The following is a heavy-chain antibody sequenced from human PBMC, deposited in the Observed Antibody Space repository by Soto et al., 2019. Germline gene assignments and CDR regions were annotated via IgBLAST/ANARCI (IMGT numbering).Heavy chain of an antibody. CDR1: GGSISSGGYY. V-gene: IGHV4-31*03. Sequence: QVQLQESGPGLVKPSQTLSLTCTVSGGSISSGGYYWSWIRQHPGKGLEWIGYIYYSGSTYYNPSLKNRVTITVDTSKNQFSLKLSSVTAADTAVYYCARGRVVVVRFDYWGQGTLVTVSS. CDR2: IYYSGST. D-gene: IGHD3-22*01. CDR3: ARGRVVVVRFDY. J-gene: IGHJ4*02.